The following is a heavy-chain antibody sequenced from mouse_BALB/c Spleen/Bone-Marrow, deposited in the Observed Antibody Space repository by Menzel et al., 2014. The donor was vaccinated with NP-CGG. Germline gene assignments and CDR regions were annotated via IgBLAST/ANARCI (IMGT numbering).Heavy chain of an antibody. V-gene: IGHV14-3*02. CDR3: ARYYCGSSLFDY. CDR2: IDPANGNT. CDR1: GFNIKDAY. Sequence: VQLKQSGAELVKPGASVKLSCTASGFNIKDAYMHWVKQRPEQGLEWIGRIDPANGNTKYDPKFQGKATITADTSSNTAYLQLSSLTSEDTAVYYCARYYCGSSLFDYGGQGTTLTVSS. D-gene: IGHD1-1*01. J-gene: IGHJ2*01.